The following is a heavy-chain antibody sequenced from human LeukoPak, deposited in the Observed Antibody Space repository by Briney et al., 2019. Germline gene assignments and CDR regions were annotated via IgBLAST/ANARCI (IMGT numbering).Heavy chain of an antibody. CDR3: ARVIAARRVSVFDY. V-gene: IGHV4-34*01. CDR1: GGSFSGYY. J-gene: IGHJ4*02. CDR2: INHSGST. Sequence: SETLSLTCAVYGGSFSGYYWSWIRQPPGKGLEWIGEINHSGSTNYNPSLKSRVTISVDTSKNQFSLKLSSVTAADTAVYYCARVIAARRVSVFDYWGQGTLVTVSS. D-gene: IGHD6-6*01.